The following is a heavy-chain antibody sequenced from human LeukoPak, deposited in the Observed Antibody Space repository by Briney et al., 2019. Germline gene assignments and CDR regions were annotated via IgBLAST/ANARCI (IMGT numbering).Heavy chain of an antibody. V-gene: IGHV1-18*01. Sequence: ASVKVSCKASGYTFTSYGISWVRQAPGQGLEGMGWISAYNGNTNYAQKLQGRVTMTTDTSTSTAYMELRSLRSDDTAVYYCARGQRWLQFGDWFDPWGQGTLVTVSS. CDR1: GYTFTSYG. J-gene: IGHJ5*02. CDR3: ARGQRWLQFGDWFDP. CDR2: ISAYNGNT. D-gene: IGHD5-24*01.